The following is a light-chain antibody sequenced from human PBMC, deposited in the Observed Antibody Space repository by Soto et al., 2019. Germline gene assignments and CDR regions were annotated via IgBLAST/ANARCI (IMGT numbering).Light chain of an antibody. J-gene: IGLJ2*01. CDR3: STWDDSLSGII. CDR2: RND. Sequence: QTVVTQPPSASGTPGQRVTISCSGGSSNIGRNYVYWYQKVPGTAPKLLVYRNDQRPYGVPDRFSGSKSGTSASLAISRLRSEDEAEYFCSTWDDSLSGIIFGGGTKLTVL. CDR1: SSNIGRNY. V-gene: IGLV1-47*01.